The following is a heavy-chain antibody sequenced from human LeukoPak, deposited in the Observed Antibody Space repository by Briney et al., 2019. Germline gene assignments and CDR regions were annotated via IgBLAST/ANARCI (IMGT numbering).Heavy chain of an antibody. V-gene: IGHV4-38-2*01. CDR1: GYSISSGYY. CDR2: IYHSGST. D-gene: IGHD4-17*01. J-gene: IGHJ4*02. CDR3: ARNVDYGDYVDY. Sequence: PSETLSLTCAVSGYSISSGYYWGWIRQPPGKGPEWIGSIYHSGSTYYNPSLKSRVTISVDTSKNQFSLKLSSVTAADTAVYYCARNVDYGDYVDYWGQGTLVTVSS.